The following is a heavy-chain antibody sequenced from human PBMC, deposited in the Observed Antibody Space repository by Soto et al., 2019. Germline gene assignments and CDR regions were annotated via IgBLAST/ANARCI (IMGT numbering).Heavy chain of an antibody. V-gene: IGHV1-69*02. D-gene: IGHD4-17*01. CDR1: GGTFSSYT. CDR3: ARSPPPDYGDLYFDY. CDR2: IIPILGIA. Sequence: QVQLVQSGAEVKKPGSSVKVSCKASGGTFSSYTISWVRQAPGQGLEWMGRIIPILGIANYAQKFQGRVTITADKSTSTAYMELSSLRSEDTAVYYCARSPPPDYGDLYFDYWGQGTLVTVSS. J-gene: IGHJ4*02.